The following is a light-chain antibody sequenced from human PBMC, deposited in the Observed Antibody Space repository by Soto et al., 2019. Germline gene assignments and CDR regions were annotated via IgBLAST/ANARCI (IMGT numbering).Light chain of an antibody. Sequence: QSVLTQPPSASGTPGQRVIISCSGSSSNIGSKYVYWYQQLPGTAPKLLMYRNNQRPSGVPDRLSGSKSGTSASLAISGLRSEHWADDHCAAWDSNLGGPEFGGGTKLTVL. V-gene: IGLV1-47*01. J-gene: IGLJ2*01. CDR3: AAWDSNLGGPE. CDR2: RNN. CDR1: SSNIGSKY.